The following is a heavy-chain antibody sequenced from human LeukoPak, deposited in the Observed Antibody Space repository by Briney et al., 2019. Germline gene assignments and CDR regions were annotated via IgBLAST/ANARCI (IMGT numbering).Heavy chain of an antibody. CDR3: ARRRMAAADYFDY. Sequence: PSGTLSLTCTVSGGSLSSSSYYWGWLRQPPGKGLEWIGSIYYSGSTYHNPSLKSRVTISVDTSKNQFSLKLSSVTAADTAVYYCARRRMAAADYFDYWGQGTLVTVSS. CDR2: IYYSGST. J-gene: IGHJ4*02. D-gene: IGHD6-13*01. CDR1: GGSLSSSSYY. V-gene: IGHV4-39*01.